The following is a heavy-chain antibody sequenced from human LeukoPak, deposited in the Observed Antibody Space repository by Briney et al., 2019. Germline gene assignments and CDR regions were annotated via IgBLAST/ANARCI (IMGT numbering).Heavy chain of an antibody. V-gene: IGHV4-39*07. Sequence: SETLSLTCTVSGGSISSSSYYWGWIRQPPGKGLEWIGEINHSGSTNYNPSLKSRVTISVDTSKNQFSLKLSSVTAADTAVYYCARRSSWTYYFDYWGQGTLVTVSS. CDR2: INHSGST. CDR1: GGSISSSSYY. D-gene: IGHD6-13*01. CDR3: ARRSSWTYYFDY. J-gene: IGHJ4*02.